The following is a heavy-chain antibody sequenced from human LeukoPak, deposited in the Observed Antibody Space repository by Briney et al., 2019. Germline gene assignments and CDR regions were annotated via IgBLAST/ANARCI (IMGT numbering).Heavy chain of an antibody. Sequence: SATLSLTCTVSGGSISSYYWSWIRQPPGQGLEWIGYIYYSGSTNCNPSLKSRVTILVDTSKNQFALKLSSVTAADTPAYYCARAPRGIVVATAKAPAYFDLWGRGTLVTVSS. CDR2: IYYSGST. CDR1: GGSISSYY. D-gene: IGHD2-21*02. V-gene: IGHV4-59*01. CDR3: ARAPRGIVVATAKAPAYFDL. J-gene: IGHJ2*01.